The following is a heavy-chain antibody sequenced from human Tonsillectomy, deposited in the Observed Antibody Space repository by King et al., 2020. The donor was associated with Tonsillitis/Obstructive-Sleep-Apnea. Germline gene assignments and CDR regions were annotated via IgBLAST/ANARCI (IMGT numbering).Heavy chain of an antibody. D-gene: IGHD3-16*01. Sequence: VQLVESGGVLAQPGGSLRLSYTASGFNFNNFAMTWVRQAPGKGLEWVSTISGNGDITYYADSVKGRFTISRDNSRNTVYLQMNSLRAEDTAVYYCAKRGDSLGWFDPWVQGTLVTVSS. J-gene: IGHJ5*02. V-gene: IGHV3-23*04. CDR3: AKRGDSLGWFDP. CDR1: GFNFNNFA. CDR2: ISGNGDIT.